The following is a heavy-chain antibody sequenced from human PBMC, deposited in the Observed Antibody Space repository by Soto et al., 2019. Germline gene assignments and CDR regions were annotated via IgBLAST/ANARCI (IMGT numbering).Heavy chain of an antibody. V-gene: IGHV4-59*01. Sequence: KASETLSLTCTVSGGSLSSYYLTWSRQSPGKGLEWIGYVYFSGNTNYNPSLKSRVTISIDTSKNQFSLRLASVTAADTAFYYCGSVRPSGYVLSWGQGTLVTVSS. CDR2: VYFSGNT. CDR1: GGSLSSYY. J-gene: IGHJ5*02. D-gene: IGHD6-25*01. CDR3: GSVRPSGYVLS.